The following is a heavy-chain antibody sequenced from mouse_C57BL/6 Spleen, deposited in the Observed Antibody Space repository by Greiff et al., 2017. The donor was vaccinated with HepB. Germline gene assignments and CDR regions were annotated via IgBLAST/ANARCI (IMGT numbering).Heavy chain of an antibody. Sequence: QVQLQQPGAELVKPGASVKLSCKASGYTFTSYWMHWVKQRPGQGLEWIGMIHPNSGSTNYNEKFKSKATLTVDKSSSTAYMQLSSLTSEDSAVYYCALYYGSRAYWGQGTLVTVSA. J-gene: IGHJ3*01. D-gene: IGHD1-1*01. CDR1: GYTFTSYW. V-gene: IGHV1-64*01. CDR2: IHPNSGST. CDR3: ALYYGSRAY.